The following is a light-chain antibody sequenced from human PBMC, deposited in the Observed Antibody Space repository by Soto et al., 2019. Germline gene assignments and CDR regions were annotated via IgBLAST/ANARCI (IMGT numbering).Light chain of an antibody. J-gene: IGLJ2*01. V-gene: IGLV2-14*01. CDR3: SSYTSGSTLVV. CDR1: SSDVGAYNY. CDR2: EVT. Sequence: SALTQPASVSGSPGQSITISCTGSSSDVGAYNYVSWYQQHPGKAPRLMIYEVTNRPSGVSNRFSGSKSGNTASLTISGLRAEDEADYYCSSYTSGSTLVVFGGGTQLTVL.